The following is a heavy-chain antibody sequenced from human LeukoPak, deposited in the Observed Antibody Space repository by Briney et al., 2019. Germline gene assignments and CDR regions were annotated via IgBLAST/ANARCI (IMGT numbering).Heavy chain of an antibody. D-gene: IGHD3-3*01. Sequence: ASVNVSCKASGYTFNSYGISWVRQAPGKGLEWMGLINPSDGSTTYAPKFQGRVTLTRDTSTSTVYMKFSSLRSEDTAVYYCARSVTIFGVVPGGYWGQGILVTVSS. CDR3: ARSVTIFGVVPGGY. V-gene: IGHV1-46*02. CDR1: GYTFNSYG. J-gene: IGHJ4*02. CDR2: INPSDGST.